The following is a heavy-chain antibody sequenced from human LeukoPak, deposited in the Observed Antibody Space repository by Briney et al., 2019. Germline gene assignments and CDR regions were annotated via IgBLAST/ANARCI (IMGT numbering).Heavy chain of an antibody. D-gene: IGHD4-17*01. J-gene: IGHJ4*02. V-gene: IGHV3-23*01. CDR3: AKSLLTHTVTIAEYYFDY. Sequence: PGGSLRLSCAASGFTVSTNYMSWVRQAPGKGLEWVSAISGSGGSTYYAGSVKGRFTISRDNSKNTLYLQMNSLRAEDTAVYYCAKSLLTHTVTIAEYYFDYWGQGTLVTVSS. CDR2: ISGSGGST. CDR1: GFTVSTNY.